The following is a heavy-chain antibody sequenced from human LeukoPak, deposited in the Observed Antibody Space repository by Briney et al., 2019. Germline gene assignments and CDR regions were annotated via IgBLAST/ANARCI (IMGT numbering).Heavy chain of an antibody. CDR2: ISSSSSYI. CDR1: GFTFSSYT. D-gene: IGHD3-10*01. J-gene: IGHJ5*02. Sequence: GGSLRLSCAASGFTFSSYTMKWVRQAPGKGLEWVSSISSSSSYIYYADSVKGRFTVSRDNAKNSLFLQMNSLRAEDTAVYYCARHARGLWFGDLTWGNWFDPWGQGTLVTVSS. CDR3: ARHARGLWFGDLTWGNWFDP. V-gene: IGHV3-21*01.